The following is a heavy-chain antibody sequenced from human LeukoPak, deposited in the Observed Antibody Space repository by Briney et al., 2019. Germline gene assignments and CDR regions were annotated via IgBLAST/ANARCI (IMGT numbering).Heavy chain of an antibody. CDR1: GFTVSSNY. J-gene: IGHJ4*02. V-gene: IGHV3-48*02. Sequence: PGGSLRLSCAASGFTVSSNYMSWVRQAPGKGLEWVSYISSSSNTIYYADSVKGRFTISRDNAKNSLYLQMNSLRDEDTAVYYCTRDSSTRGDYWGQGTLVTVSS. CDR3: TRDSSTRGDY. CDR2: ISSSSNTI. D-gene: IGHD2-2*01.